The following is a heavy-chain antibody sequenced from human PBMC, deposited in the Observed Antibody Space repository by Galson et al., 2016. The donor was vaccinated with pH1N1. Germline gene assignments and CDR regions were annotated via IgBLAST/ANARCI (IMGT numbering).Heavy chain of an antibody. D-gene: IGHD3-10*01. CDR3: ARDRVALTGIFDY. Sequence: PLSLTCTVSGGSISSGSYYWNWIRQPAGEGLEWIGRLYTSGSTTYNPSLKSRVTMSVDTSKNQFSLRLTSVTAADTAVYYCARDRVALTGIFDYWGQGTLVTVSS. J-gene: IGHJ4*02. CDR2: LYTSGST. CDR1: GGSISSGSYY. V-gene: IGHV4-61*02.